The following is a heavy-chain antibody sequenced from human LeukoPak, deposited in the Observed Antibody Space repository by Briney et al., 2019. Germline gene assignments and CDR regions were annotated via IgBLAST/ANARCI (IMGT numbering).Heavy chain of an antibody. J-gene: IGHJ4*02. Sequence: GGSLRLYCTASGFTFSSYAMSWVRQTPGKGLEWVSAISGSGGSTYYADSVKGRFTISRDNSKNTLYLQMNSLRAEDTAVYYCAKDRRRYSGSSLDYWGQGTLVTVSS. V-gene: IGHV3-23*01. D-gene: IGHD1-26*01. CDR1: GFTFSSYA. CDR3: AKDRRRYSGSSLDY. CDR2: ISGSGGST.